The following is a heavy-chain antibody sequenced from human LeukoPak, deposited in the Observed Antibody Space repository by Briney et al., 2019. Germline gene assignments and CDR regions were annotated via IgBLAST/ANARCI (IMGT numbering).Heavy chain of an antibody. CDR2: ISAYNGNT. CDR3: ARDRGIVGATMVGCDY. D-gene: IGHD1-26*01. J-gene: IGHJ4*02. Sequence: ASVKVSCKASGYTFTSYGISWVRQAPGQGLEWMGWISAYNGNTSYAQKLQGRVTMTTDTSTSTAYMELRSLRSDDTAVYYCARDRGIVGATMVGCDYWGQGTLVTVSS. V-gene: IGHV1-18*01. CDR1: GYTFTSYG.